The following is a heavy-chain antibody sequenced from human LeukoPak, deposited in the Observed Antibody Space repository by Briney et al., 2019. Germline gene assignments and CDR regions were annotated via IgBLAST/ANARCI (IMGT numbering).Heavy chain of an antibody. Sequence: GGSLRLSCAASGFTFDDYGMSWVRQAPGKGLEWVSGINWNGGSTGYADSVEGRFTISRDNAKNSLYLQMNSLRAEDTALYYCARDQNSGSYSSPSDYWGQGTLVTVSS. CDR2: INWNGGST. CDR3: ARDQNSGSYSSPSDY. J-gene: IGHJ4*02. V-gene: IGHV3-20*04. CDR1: GFTFDDYG. D-gene: IGHD1-26*01.